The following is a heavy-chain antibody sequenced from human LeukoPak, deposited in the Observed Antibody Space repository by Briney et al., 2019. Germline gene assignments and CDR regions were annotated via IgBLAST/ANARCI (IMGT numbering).Heavy chain of an antibody. V-gene: IGHV4-4*09. D-gene: IGHD5-18*01. CDR2: IYTSGST. J-gene: IGHJ4*02. CDR1: GGSISSYY. Sequence: SETLSLTCTVSGGSISSYYWSWIRQPPGKGLEWIGYIYTSGSTNYNPSLKSRVTISVDTSKNQFSLKLSSVTAADTAVYYCARCQSIQRHYDYWGQGTLVTVSS. CDR3: ARCQSIQRHYDY.